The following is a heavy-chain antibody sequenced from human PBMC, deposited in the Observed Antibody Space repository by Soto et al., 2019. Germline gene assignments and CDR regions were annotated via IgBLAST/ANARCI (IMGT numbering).Heavy chain of an antibody. CDR2: IFYTGIT. CDR1: RGSISSSNYY. Sequence: SETLSLTCTVSRGSISSSNYYWGWIRQPPGKGLEWIGSIFYTGITYYNPSLKSRVTISVDTSKYQFSLRLISVTAADTAVYYCARHLRAMTTKPGVPGVPFYYYHMDVWGRGTTVTVSS. V-gene: IGHV4-39*01. CDR3: ARHLRAMTTKPGVPGVPFYYYHMDV. D-gene: IGHD4-17*01. J-gene: IGHJ6*03.